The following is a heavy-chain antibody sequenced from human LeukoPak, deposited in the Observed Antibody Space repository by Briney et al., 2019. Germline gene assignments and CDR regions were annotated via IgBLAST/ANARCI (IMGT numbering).Heavy chain of an antibody. V-gene: IGHV5-10-1*01. J-gene: IGHJ3*02. CDR1: GYSFTTYW. Sequence: KPGESLRISCKGSGYSFTTYWISWVRQMPGKGLEWMGKIDPTDSYTNYSPSFQGHVTISADKSISTAYLQWSSLKASDTAMYYCARFFTERLGYCLGPTCPNWDAFDIWGQGTMVTVSS. CDR2: IDPTDSYT. D-gene: IGHD2-15*01. CDR3: ARFFTERLGYCLGPTCPNWDAFDI.